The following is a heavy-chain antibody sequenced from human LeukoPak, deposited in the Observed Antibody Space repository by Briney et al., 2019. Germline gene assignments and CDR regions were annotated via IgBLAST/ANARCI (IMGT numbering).Heavy chain of an antibody. CDR1: GGSFSGYY. CDR3: ARGGGSGLYYYDSSGYIGY. CDR2: INHSGST. V-gene: IGHV4-34*01. J-gene: IGHJ4*02. Sequence: KASETLSLTCAVYGGSFSGYYWSWIRQPPGKGLEWIGEINHSGSTNYNPSLESRVTISVDTSKNQFSLKLRSVTAADTAVYYCARGGGSGLYYYDSSGYIGYWGQGTLVTVSS. D-gene: IGHD3-22*01.